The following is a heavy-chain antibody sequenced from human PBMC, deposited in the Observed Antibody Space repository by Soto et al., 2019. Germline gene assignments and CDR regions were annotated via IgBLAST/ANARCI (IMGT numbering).Heavy chain of an antibody. J-gene: IGHJ4*02. CDR1: GGSISSSSYY. Sequence: QLQLQESGPGLVKPSETLSLTCTVSGGSISSSSYYWGWIRQPPGKGLEWIGSIYYSGSTYYNPSLKSRVTLSVDTSKNQFSLKLSSVTAADTAVYYCARIAAAVLLFDYWGQGTLVTVSS. CDR3: ARIAAAVLLFDY. V-gene: IGHV4-39*01. D-gene: IGHD6-13*01. CDR2: IYYSGST.